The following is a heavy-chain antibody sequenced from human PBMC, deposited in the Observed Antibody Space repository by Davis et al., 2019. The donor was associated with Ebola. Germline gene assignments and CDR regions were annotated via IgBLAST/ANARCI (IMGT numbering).Heavy chain of an antibody. Sequence: ASVTVSCKASSYTFTSYGISWVRQAPGQGLEWMGWINAYNGNTNYAQKLQGRVTMTTDTSRSTAYMELRSLRSDDTAVYYCAREAGATTRIYDSWGQGTLVTVSS. CDR1: SYTFTSYG. CDR2: INAYNGNT. D-gene: IGHD1-26*01. J-gene: IGHJ5*01. CDR3: AREAGATTRIYDS. V-gene: IGHV1-18*01.